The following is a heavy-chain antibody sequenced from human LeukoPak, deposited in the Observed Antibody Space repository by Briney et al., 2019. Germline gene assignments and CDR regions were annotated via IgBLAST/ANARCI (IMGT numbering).Heavy chain of an antibody. CDR2: ISGSGGST. Sequence: PGGSLRLSCAASGFTFSSYAMSWVRQAPGKGLEWVSAISGSGGSTYYADSVKGRFTISRDNSKNTLYLQMNRLRAEDTAVYYCARGSITMIVVVTPAPDYWGQGTLVTVSS. CDR1: GFTFSSYA. D-gene: IGHD3-22*01. CDR3: ARGSITMIVVVTPAPDY. J-gene: IGHJ4*02. V-gene: IGHV3-23*01.